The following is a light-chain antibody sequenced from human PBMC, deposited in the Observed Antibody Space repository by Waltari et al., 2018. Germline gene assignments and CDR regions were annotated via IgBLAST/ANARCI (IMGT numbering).Light chain of an antibody. CDR2: NAI. CDR1: QSASNS. V-gene: IGKV3-11*01. J-gene: IGKJ4*02. CDR3: LQRNNWPPT. Sequence: EIILTPSPATLSLAPGDRANLSCRASQSASNSLSWYQQKPGQAPRLLIYNAITRATGTPARFSGSGSGTDFTLTIGSLEPEDSAVYFCLQRNNWPPTFGGGTTVEIK.